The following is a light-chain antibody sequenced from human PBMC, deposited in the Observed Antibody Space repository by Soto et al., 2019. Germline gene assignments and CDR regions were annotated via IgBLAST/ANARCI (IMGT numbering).Light chain of an antibody. Sequence: EIVLTQSPGTLSLYPVERATLSCRASQTLSNSFIAWYQQRPGQAPRLLIYDTSSRATGVPDRYSASGSGTGFTLTISRLEPEDFAVFFCQQYGTSEIIFGQGTRLEIK. CDR3: QQYGTSEII. CDR1: QTLSNSF. CDR2: DTS. J-gene: IGKJ5*01. V-gene: IGKV3-20*01.